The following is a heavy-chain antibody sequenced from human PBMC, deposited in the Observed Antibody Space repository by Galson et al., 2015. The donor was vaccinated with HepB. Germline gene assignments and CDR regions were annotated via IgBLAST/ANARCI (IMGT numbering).Heavy chain of an antibody. CDR3: ARGLSGSYPWVPFDY. V-gene: IGHV4-34*01. CDR1: GGSFSGYY. Sequence: ETLSLTCAVYGGSFSGYYWSWIRQPPGKGLEWIGEINHSGSTNYNPSLKSQVTISVDTSKNQFSLKLSSVTAADTAVYYCARGLSGSYPWVPFDYWGQGTLVTVSS. J-gene: IGHJ4*02. D-gene: IGHD1-26*01. CDR2: INHSGST.